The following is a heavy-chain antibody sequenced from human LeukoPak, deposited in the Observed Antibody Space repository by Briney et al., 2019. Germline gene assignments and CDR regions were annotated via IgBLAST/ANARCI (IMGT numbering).Heavy chain of an antibody. CDR2: IYYSGST. J-gene: IGHJ5*02. CDR3: AREQLPYGSNWFDP. CDR1: GGSISSSSCY. D-gene: IGHD2-2*01. Sequence: PSETLSLTCTVSGGSISSSSCYWGWIRQPPGKGLEWIGSIYYSGSTYYNPSLKSRVTISVDTSKNQFSLKLSSVTAADTAVYYCAREQLPYGSNWFDPWGQGTLVTVSS. V-gene: IGHV4-39*02.